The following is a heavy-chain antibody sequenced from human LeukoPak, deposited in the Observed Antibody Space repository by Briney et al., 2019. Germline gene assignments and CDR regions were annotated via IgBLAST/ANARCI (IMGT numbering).Heavy chain of an antibody. CDR2: IIPIFGTA. CDR1: GGTFSSYA. CDR3: ARDYIAVAGGWFDP. Sequence: ASVKVSCKASGGTFSSYAISWVRQAPGQGLEWMGGIIPIFGTANYAQKFQGRVTITADKSTSTAYMELSSLRSEDTAVYYCARDYIAVAGGWFDPWGQGTLVTVSS. V-gene: IGHV1-69*06. D-gene: IGHD6-19*01. J-gene: IGHJ5*02.